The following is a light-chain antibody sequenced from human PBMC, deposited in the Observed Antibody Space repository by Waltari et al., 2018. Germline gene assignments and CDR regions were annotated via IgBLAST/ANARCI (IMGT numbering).Light chain of an antibody. J-gene: IGLJ3*02. CDR2: DRN. Sequence: QSVLTQPPSVSAAPGQTVTISCSGSSSNIGPNSVSCYQQFPGTAPKLLISDRNNGPAAIPDRFSGSKSGTSATLGITGLQTGDEAYDYCGTWDNSLTAGVFGGGTKLTVL. CDR3: GTWDNSLTAGV. CDR1: SSNIGPNS. V-gene: IGLV1-51*01.